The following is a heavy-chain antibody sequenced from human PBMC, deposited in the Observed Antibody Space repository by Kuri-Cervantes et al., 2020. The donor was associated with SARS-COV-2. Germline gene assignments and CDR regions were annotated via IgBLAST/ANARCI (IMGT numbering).Heavy chain of an antibody. J-gene: IGHJ4*02. CDR2: ISYDGSNK. Sequence: GGSLRLSCAASGFTFSSYAMHWVRQAPGKGLEWVAVISYDGSNKYYADSVKGRFTISRDNSKNTLYLQMNSLRAEDTAVYYCTRALFPSSSWYWGQGTLVTVSS. CDR3: TRALFPSSSWY. D-gene: IGHD6-13*01. V-gene: IGHV3-30*04. CDR1: GFTFSSYA.